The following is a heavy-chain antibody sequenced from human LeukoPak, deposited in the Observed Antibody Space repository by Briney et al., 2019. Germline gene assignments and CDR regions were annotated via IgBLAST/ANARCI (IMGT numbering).Heavy chain of an antibody. CDR3: ARYRGSYDLSTPRL. V-gene: IGHV3-7*01. CDR1: GFTFKTFW. Sequence: GSLRLSCVASGFTFKTFWMSWVRQAPGRGLEWVANIKEDGSDKYYVDSVKDRFAISRDNAKNSLFPQMNSLGVEDTAVYFCARYRGSYDLSTPRLWGQGTSVTVTS. CDR2: IKEDGSDK. D-gene: IGHD3-16*01. J-gene: IGHJ4*02.